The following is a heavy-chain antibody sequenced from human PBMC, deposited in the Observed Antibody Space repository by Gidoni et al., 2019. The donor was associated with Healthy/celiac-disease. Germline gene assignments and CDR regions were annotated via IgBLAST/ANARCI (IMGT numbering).Heavy chain of an antibody. CDR3: ARTDVVVIATGAFDI. CDR2: ISYDGSNK. CDR1: GFTFSSYA. Sequence: QVQLVESGGGVVQPGRSLRLSCAASGFTFSSYAMHWVRQAPGKGLECVAVISYDGSNKYYADSVKGRFTISRDNSKNTLYLQMNSLRAEDTAVYYCARTDVVVIATGAFDIWGQGTMVTVSS. V-gene: IGHV3-30-3*01. J-gene: IGHJ3*02. D-gene: IGHD2-21*01.